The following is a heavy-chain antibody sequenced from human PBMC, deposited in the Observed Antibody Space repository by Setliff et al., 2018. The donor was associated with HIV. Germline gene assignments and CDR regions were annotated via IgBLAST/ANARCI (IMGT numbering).Heavy chain of an antibody. CDR3: TKDHLSGWVSDC. CDR2: IKQDGSEE. Sequence: PGGSLRLSCAASGFTFSTYWMIWVRQAPGKGLEWVAKIKQDGSEEYYVDSVKGRFTISRAKAKNSVYLQMNSLRVEDTAMYYCTKDHLSGWVSDCWGQGTLVTVSS. J-gene: IGHJ4*02. D-gene: IGHD6-19*01. CDR1: GFTFSTYW. V-gene: IGHV3-7*01.